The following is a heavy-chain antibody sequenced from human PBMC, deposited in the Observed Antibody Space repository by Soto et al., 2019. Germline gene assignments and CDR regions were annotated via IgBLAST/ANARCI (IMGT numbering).Heavy chain of an antibody. D-gene: IGHD3-10*01. CDR2: ISAYNGNT. CDR3: ARRGGSGSYYGSDYYYGMDV. V-gene: IGHV1-18*04. J-gene: IGHJ6*02. CDR1: GYTFTSYG. Sequence: ASVKVSCKASGYTFTSYGSSWVRQAPGQGLEWMGWISAYNGNTNYAQKLQGRVTMTTDTSTSTAYMELRSLRSDDTAVYYCARRGGSGSYYGSDYYYGMDVLGQGTTVTVSS.